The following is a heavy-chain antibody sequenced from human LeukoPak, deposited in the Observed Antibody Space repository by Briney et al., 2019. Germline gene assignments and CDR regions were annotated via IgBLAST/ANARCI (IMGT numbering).Heavy chain of an antibody. J-gene: IGHJ5*02. CDR2: IWYDGSNK. D-gene: IGHD3-16*01. V-gene: IGHV3-33*01. CDR3: AREEGGSRRGAYSWFDP. CDR1: GFTFSSYG. Sequence: GRSLRLSCAASGFTFSSYGMHWVRQAPGKGLEWVAVIWYDGSNKYYADSVKGRFTISRDNSKNTPYLQMNSLRAEDTAVYYCAREEGGSRRGAYSWFDPWGQGTLVTVSS.